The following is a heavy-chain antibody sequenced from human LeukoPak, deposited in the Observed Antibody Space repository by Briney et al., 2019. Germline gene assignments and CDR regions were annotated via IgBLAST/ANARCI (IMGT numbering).Heavy chain of an antibody. J-gene: IGHJ6*02. V-gene: IGHV1-46*01. CDR2: INPSGGST. D-gene: IGHD2-8*01. CDR1: GYNFISYY. CDR3: AREDVVLVDAVRYYYYGMDV. Sequence: ASVKGSCKAPGYNFISYYMHWVRQAPGQGLERMGIINPSGGSTSYAQKFQDRVTMTRDTSTSTVYMELSSLKSEDTAVYYCAREDVVLVDAVRYYYYGMDVWGQGTTVTVSS.